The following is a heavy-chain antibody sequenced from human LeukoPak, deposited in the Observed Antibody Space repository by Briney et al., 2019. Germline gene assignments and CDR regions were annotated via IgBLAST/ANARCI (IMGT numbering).Heavy chain of an antibody. Sequence: ASVKVSCKASGYTFTGNYMHWGPPAPGQGLEWMGWINPNSGGTNYAQKFQGRVTMTRDTSISTAYMELSRLRSDDTAVYYCAREGYPAPLDYWGQGTLVTVSS. CDR3: AREGYPAPLDY. CDR2: INPNSGGT. J-gene: IGHJ4*02. D-gene: IGHD5-18*01. CDR1: GYTFTGNY. V-gene: IGHV1-2*02.